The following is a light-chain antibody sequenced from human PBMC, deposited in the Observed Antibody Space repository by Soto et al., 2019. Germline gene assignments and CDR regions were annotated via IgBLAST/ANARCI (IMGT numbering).Light chain of an antibody. CDR2: GAS. V-gene: IGKV3-15*01. J-gene: IGKJ3*01. CDR3: QQYNTWLS. CDR1: QSVSSN. Sequence: EIVMTQSPATLSVSPGERATLSCRASQSVSSNLAWYQQKPGQAPRPLIYGASTRATGISARFSGSGSGTEFTLTISSLQSEDFAVYYCQQYNTWLSFGPGTKVDIK.